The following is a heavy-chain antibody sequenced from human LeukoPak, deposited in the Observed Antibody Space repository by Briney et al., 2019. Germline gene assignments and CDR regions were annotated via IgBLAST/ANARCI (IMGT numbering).Heavy chain of an antibody. Sequence: GASVKVSCKASGYTFTSYDINWVRQATGQGLEWMGWMNPNSGNTGYAQKFQGRVTMTRNTSVSTAYMELSSLRSEDTAVYYCARGRLKGESLQNWGQGTLVTVSS. J-gene: IGHJ4*02. V-gene: IGHV1-8*01. CDR3: ARGRLKGESLQN. CDR2: MNPNSGNT. D-gene: IGHD3-10*01. CDR1: GYTFTSYD.